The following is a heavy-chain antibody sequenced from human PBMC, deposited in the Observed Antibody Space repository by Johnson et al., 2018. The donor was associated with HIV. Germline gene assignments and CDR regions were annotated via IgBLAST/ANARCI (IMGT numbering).Heavy chain of an antibody. V-gene: IGHV3-7*05. Sequence: VQLVESGGGLVQPGGSLRLPCIASGFTVNRKYMNWVRQAPGKGLEWVANINQDGSEKYYVDSTKGRFTISRDNAKNSLYLQMNSLRVEDTAVYYCARGRDSIGDGGAFDIWGQGTMVTVSS. D-gene: IGHD3-16*01. J-gene: IGHJ3*02. CDR2: INQDGSEK. CDR3: ARGRDSIGDGGAFDI. CDR1: GFTVNRKY.